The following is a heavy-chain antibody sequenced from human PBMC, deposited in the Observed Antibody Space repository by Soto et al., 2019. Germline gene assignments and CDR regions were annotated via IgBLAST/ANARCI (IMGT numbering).Heavy chain of an antibody. CDR1: GFTFSSYG. Sequence: QVQLVESGGGVVQPGRSLRLSCAASGFTFSSYGMHWVRQAPGKGLEWVAVIWYDGSNKYYADSVKGRFTISRDNSKNTLYLQMNSLRAEDTAVYYCAREPIVVAGILAGGYDYWGQGTLVTVSS. D-gene: IGHD6-19*01. CDR3: AREPIVVAGILAGGYDY. J-gene: IGHJ4*02. CDR2: IWYDGSNK. V-gene: IGHV3-33*01.